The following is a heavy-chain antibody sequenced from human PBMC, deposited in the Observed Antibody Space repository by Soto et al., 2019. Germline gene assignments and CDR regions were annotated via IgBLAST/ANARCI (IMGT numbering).Heavy chain of an antibody. J-gene: IGHJ3*02. CDR2: ISSSSSTI. CDR1: GFTFSSYS. V-gene: IGHV3-48*01. D-gene: IGHD5-12*01. Sequence: PGGSLRLSCAASGFTFSSYSMNWVRQAPGKGLEWVSYISSSSSTIYYADSVKGRFTISRDNAKNSLYLQMNSLRAEDTAVYYCARNTGKMSGYGKGSAFDIWGQGTMVTVSS. CDR3: ARNTGKMSGYGKGSAFDI.